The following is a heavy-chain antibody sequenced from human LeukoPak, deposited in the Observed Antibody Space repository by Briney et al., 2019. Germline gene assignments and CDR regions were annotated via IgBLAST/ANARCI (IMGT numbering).Heavy chain of an antibody. V-gene: IGHV3-21*01. J-gene: IGHJ6*03. CDR2: ISGNSSYI. D-gene: IGHD2-15*01. Sequence: PGGSLRLSCAASGFKFSSYSMNWVRQAPGKGLEWVSSISGNSSYIYYADSVKGRFTVSRDNAKNSLYLQMNSLRAEDTAVYYCARDHELYCSGGSCSRMDVWGKGTTVTISS. CDR3: ARDHELYCSGGSCSRMDV. CDR1: GFKFSSYS.